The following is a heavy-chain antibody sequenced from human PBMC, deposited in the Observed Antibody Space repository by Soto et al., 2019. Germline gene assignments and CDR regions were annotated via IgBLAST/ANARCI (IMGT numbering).Heavy chain of an antibody. V-gene: IGHV4-30-4*01. D-gene: IGHD3-22*01. CDR2: IYYSGST. CDR3: GWVYDSSCYYEVVFDY. J-gene: IGHJ4*02. CDR1: GGSISSGDYY. Sequence: ILSLTCTVSGGSISSGDYYWSWIRQPPGKGLEWIGYIYYSGSTYYNPSLKSRVTISVDTSKNQFSLKLSSVTAADTAVYYGGWVYDSSCYYEVVFDYWGQGTLVTVSS.